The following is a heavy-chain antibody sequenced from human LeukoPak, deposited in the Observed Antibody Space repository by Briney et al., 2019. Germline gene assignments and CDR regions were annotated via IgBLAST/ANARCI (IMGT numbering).Heavy chain of an antibody. CDR2: ISYDGSNK. CDR1: GFTFSSYG. D-gene: IGHD6-19*01. Sequence: GGSLRLSCAASGFTFSSYGMHWVRQAPGKGLEWVAVISYDGSNKYYADSVKGRFTISRDNSKHTLYLQMNSLRAEDTAVYYCAKDGGAVAGDFDYWGQGTLVTVSS. V-gene: IGHV3-30*18. J-gene: IGHJ4*02. CDR3: AKDGGAVAGDFDY.